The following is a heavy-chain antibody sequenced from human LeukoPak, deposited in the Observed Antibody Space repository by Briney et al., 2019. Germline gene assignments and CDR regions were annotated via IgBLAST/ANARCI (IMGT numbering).Heavy chain of an antibody. CDR1: GFALSSHW. Sequence: GGSLRLSCAASGFALSSHWMTWVRQVPGRGPEWVANVNRDGSETYYLDSVKGRFTISKDNAKNSPYLQMNSLRAEDTALYHCARNNGMDVWGQGTTVIVSS. V-gene: IGHV3-7*03. J-gene: IGHJ6*02. CDR2: VNRDGSET. CDR3: ARNNGMDV.